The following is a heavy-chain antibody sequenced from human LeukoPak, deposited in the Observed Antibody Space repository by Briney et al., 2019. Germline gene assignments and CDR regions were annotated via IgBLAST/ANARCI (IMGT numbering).Heavy chain of an antibody. D-gene: IGHD3-3*01. V-gene: IGHV1-18*01. CDR2: ISAYXGNT. J-gene: IGHJ3*02. CDR1: GYTFTSYG. CDR3: ARDRGSITIFGVVTFDAFDI. Sequence: ASVKVSCKASGYTFTSYGIIWVRQAPGQXXXXXGWISAYXGNTNYAQKLQGRVTMTTDTSTSTAYMELRSLRSDDTAVYYCARDRGSITIFGVVTFDAFDIWGQGTMVTVSS.